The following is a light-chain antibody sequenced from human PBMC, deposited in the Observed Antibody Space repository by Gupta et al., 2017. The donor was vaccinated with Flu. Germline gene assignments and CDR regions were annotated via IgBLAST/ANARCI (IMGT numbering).Light chain of an antibody. J-gene: IGKJ3*01. CDR3: QHYNSYTEFV. Sequence: DRVTITCRVSQSIRNWLAWWHQKPGQAPRLLINKATNLESGVPSRFSGSDSGTEFILTINNLQPDDFGIYYCQHYNSYTEFVFGPGTKVDL. CDR2: KAT. CDR1: QSIRNW. V-gene: IGKV1-5*03.